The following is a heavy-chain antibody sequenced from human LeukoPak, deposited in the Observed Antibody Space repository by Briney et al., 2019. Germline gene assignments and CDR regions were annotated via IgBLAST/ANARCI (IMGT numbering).Heavy chain of an antibody. V-gene: IGHV4-34*01. CDR2: INHSGST. Sequence: PSETLSLTCAVYGGSFSGYYWSWIRQPPGKGLEWIGEINHSGSTNYNPSLKSRVTISVDTSKNQFSLKLSSVTAADTAVYYCARTTKYQFKWAGSDPWGQGTLVTVSS. CDR1: GGSFSGYY. J-gene: IGHJ5*02. CDR3: ARTTKYQFKWAGSDP. D-gene: IGHD2-2*01.